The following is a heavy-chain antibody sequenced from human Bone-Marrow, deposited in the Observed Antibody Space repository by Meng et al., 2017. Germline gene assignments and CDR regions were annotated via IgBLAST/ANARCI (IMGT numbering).Heavy chain of an antibody. Sequence: QVQRVQSGAEVKKPGGSVKASRKASGGTFSSYAIGWVRQAPGQGLEWMGGIIPIFGTANYAQKFQGRVTITADESTRTAYMELSSLRSEDTAVYYCARGDYYDSSGYYSPFDYWGQGTLVTVSS. CDR1: GGTFSSYA. CDR2: IIPIFGTA. D-gene: IGHD3-22*01. V-gene: IGHV1-69*01. CDR3: ARGDYYDSSGYYSPFDY. J-gene: IGHJ4*02.